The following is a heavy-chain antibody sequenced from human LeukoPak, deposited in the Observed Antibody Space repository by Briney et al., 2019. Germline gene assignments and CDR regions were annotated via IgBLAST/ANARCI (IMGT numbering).Heavy chain of an antibody. CDR2: VYSSGVG. CDR1: GGSITGYY. J-gene: IGHJ4*02. V-gene: IGHV4-4*07. Sequence: SETLSLTCTVSGGSITGYYWNGIRQPAGQGLEWLGRVYSSGVGNYNPSLTSRITISVDTSKNQFSLKLTSLTAADTAVYYCAREECLHENDSSGYFVYWGQGTLVTVSS. CDR3: AREECLHENDSSGYFVY. D-gene: IGHD3-22*01.